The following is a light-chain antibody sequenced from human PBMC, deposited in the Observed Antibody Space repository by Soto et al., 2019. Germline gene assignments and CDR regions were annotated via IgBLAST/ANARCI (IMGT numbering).Light chain of an antibody. CDR3: VSFAGGTYV. Sequence: QSALTQPPSAFGPPGQSVTISCTGTSSDVGAYIFVSWYQQHPGKAPKLLIYDVNRRPPGVPDRFFGSKSGNTASLTVSGLQAEDEADYYCVSFAGGTYVFGNGTKVTVL. CDR1: SSDVGAYIF. CDR2: DVN. J-gene: IGLJ1*01. V-gene: IGLV2-8*01.